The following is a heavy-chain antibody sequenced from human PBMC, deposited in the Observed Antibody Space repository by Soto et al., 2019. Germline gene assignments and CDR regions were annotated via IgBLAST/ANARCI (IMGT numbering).Heavy chain of an antibody. J-gene: IGHJ4*02. CDR1: GYTFTSYG. Sequence: QVQLVQSGAEVKKPGASVKVSCKASGYTFTSYGISWVRQAPGQGLEWMGWIIPIFGTANYAQKFQGRVTITADESTSTAYMELSSLRSEDTAVYYCASDYYDSHFPGWSFDYWGQGTLVTVSS. CDR3: ASDYYDSHFPGWSFDY. V-gene: IGHV1-69*13. D-gene: IGHD3-22*01. CDR2: IIPIFGTA.